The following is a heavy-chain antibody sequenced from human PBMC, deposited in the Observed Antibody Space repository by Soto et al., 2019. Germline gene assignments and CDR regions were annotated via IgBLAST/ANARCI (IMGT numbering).Heavy chain of an antibody. D-gene: IGHD7-27*01. Sequence: GASVKFSCKASGYTFTSYAMHWVRQAPGQRLEWMGWINAGDGNTKYSQKFQGRVTITRDTSITTAYMELSSLRSEDTAAYYCARSPRNWGFDYWGLGTLVTVSS. J-gene: IGHJ4*02. CDR2: INAGDGNT. CDR3: ARSPRNWGFDY. CDR1: GYTFTSYA. V-gene: IGHV1-3*01.